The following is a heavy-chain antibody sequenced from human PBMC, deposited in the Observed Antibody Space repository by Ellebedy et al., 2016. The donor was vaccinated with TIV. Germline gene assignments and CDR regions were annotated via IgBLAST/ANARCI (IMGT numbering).Heavy chain of an antibody. V-gene: IGHV4-30-2*01. Sequence: SETLSLXXAVSGGSISSGGYSWSWIRQPPGKGLEWIGYIYHSGNTYYNPSLKSRVTISVDRSKNQFSLKLSSVTAADTAVYYCARGRHDFWSGYGDWGQGTLVTVSS. D-gene: IGHD3-3*01. CDR3: ARGRHDFWSGYGD. J-gene: IGHJ4*02. CDR2: IYHSGNT. CDR1: GGSISSGGYS.